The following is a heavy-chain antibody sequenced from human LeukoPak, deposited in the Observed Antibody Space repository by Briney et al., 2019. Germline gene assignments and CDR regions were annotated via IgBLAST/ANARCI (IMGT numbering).Heavy chain of an antibody. CDR2: ISSSSSYI. Sequence: GGSLRLSCAASGFTFSSYSMNWVRQAPGKGLEWVSSISSSSSYIYYADSVKGRFTISRDNAKKSLYLQMNSLRAEDTAVYYCARVPGSYYNTIFDYWGQGTLVTVSS. V-gene: IGHV3-21*01. D-gene: IGHD3-10*01. CDR1: GFTFSSYS. CDR3: ARVPGSYYNTIFDY. J-gene: IGHJ4*02.